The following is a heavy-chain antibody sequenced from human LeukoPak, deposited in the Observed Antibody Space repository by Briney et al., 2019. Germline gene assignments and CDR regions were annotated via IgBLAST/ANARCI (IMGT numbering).Heavy chain of an antibody. Sequence: GGSLRLSCAAFGFTFSSYVMHWVRQAPGKGLEWVAIISYDGSNEYYADSVKGRFTISRDNSKNTLYLQMNSLRAEDTAVYYCARRAGAYSHPYDYWGQGTLVTVSS. CDR3: ARRAGAYSHPYDY. CDR2: ISYDGSNE. V-gene: IGHV3-30*14. J-gene: IGHJ4*02. CDR1: GFTFSSYV. D-gene: IGHD4/OR15-4a*01.